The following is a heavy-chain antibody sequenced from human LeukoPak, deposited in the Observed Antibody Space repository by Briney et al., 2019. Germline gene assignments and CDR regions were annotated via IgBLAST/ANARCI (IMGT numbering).Heavy chain of an antibody. D-gene: IGHD2-8*01. CDR2: IYSGGST. CDR3: ARDMAEWYFDY. CDR1: GFTVSSNY. V-gene: IGHV3-66*01. Sequence: GGSLRLSCAASGFTVSSNYMSWVRQAPGKGLEWVSVIYSGGSTYYADSVKGRFTISRDNSKNTLHLQMNSLRAEDTAVYYCARDMAEWYFDYWGQGTLVTVSS. J-gene: IGHJ4*02.